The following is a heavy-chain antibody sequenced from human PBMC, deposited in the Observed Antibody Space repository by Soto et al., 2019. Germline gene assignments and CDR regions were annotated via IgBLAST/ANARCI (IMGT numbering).Heavy chain of an antibody. V-gene: IGHV3-30-3*01. D-gene: IGHD3-22*01. Sequence: PGGSLRLSCAASGFTFSSYAMHWVRQAPGKGLEWVAVISYEGSNKYYADSVKGRFTISRDNSKNMLYLQMNSLRAEDTAVYYCARERGDYYDSSGYYYVTGDAFDIWGQGTMVTVS. CDR1: GFTFSSYA. CDR3: ARERGDYYDSSGYYYVTGDAFDI. CDR2: ISYEGSNK. J-gene: IGHJ3*02.